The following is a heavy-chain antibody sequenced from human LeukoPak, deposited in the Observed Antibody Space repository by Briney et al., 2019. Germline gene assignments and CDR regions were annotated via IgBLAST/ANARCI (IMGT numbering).Heavy chain of an antibody. Sequence: GGSLRLSCAASGFTFTDYWMHWVRQVPGKGLVWVSHINSDGSWTSYADSVKGRFTISKDNAKNTVYLQMNSLRAEDTAVYYCVSFYETYWGRGTLVTVSS. V-gene: IGHV3-74*01. CDR1: GFTFTDYW. D-gene: IGHD2/OR15-2a*01. CDR2: INSDGSWT. CDR3: VSFYETY. J-gene: IGHJ4*02.